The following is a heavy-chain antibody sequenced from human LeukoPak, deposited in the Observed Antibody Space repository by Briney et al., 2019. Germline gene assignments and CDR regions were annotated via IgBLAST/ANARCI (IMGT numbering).Heavy chain of an antibody. D-gene: IGHD5-24*01. J-gene: IGHJ4*02. CDR2: ISSSGSTI. CDR3: ARGRDGYNKYYFDY. CDR1: GFTFSSYE. Sequence: PGGSLRLSCAASGFTFSSYEMNWVRQAPGKGLEWVSYISSSGSTIYYADSVKGRFTISRDNAKNSLYLQMNSLRAEETAVYYCARGRDGYNKYYFDYWGQGTLVTVSS. V-gene: IGHV3-48*03.